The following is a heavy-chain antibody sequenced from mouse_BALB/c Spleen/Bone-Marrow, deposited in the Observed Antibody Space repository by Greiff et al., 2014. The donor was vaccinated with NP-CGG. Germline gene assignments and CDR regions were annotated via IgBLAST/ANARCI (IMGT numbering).Heavy chain of an antibody. J-gene: IGHJ3*01. Sequence: QVQLQQPGPELVKPGASVRLSCKAFGYTFTSYYIHWVKQTPGQGLEWIGWIYPGDFNTKYNEKFKGKDTLTADKSSSTAYMQHNSLTSEDSAVYFCARDDYAYWGQGTLVTVSA. D-gene: IGHD2-4*01. CDR3: ARDDYAY. V-gene: IGHV1S56*01. CDR2: IYPGDFNT. CDR1: GYTFTSYY.